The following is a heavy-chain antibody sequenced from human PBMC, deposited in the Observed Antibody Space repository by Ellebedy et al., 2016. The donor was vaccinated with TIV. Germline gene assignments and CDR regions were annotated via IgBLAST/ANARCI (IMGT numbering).Heavy chain of an antibody. Sequence: AASVKVSCKASGGTFSSHAISWVRQAPGQGPEWMGRIIPFLGIANYAQKFQGRVTITADKYTSTAYMELRSLRSDDTAVYYCARAGRSSGWSYGMDVWGQGTTVTVSS. J-gene: IGHJ6*02. CDR3: ARAGRSSGWSYGMDV. CDR1: GGTFSSHA. CDR2: IIPFLGIA. V-gene: IGHV1-69*04. D-gene: IGHD6-19*01.